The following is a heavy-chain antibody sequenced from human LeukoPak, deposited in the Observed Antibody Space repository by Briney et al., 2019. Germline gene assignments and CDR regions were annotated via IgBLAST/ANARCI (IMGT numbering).Heavy chain of an antibody. Sequence: ASVKVSCKASGYTFTSYDINWVRQATGQGLEWMGWMNPNSGNTGYAQKFQGRVTMTRNTSISTAYMELSSLRSEDTAVYYCAKFPETGRYCSSTSCYTGWGQGTLLTVSS. CDR1: GYTFTSYD. CDR2: MNPNSGNT. V-gene: IGHV1-8*01. J-gene: IGHJ4*02. D-gene: IGHD2-2*02. CDR3: AKFPETGRYCSSTSCYTG.